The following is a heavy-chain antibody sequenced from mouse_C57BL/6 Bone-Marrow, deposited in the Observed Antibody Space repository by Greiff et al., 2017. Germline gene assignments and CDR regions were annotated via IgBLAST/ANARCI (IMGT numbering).Heavy chain of an antibody. CDR3: TKYTIVAHWYCDV. Sequence: EVQGVESGGGLVQPGGSLSLSCAASGFPFTDSYMSWVRQPPGKALEWLGFIRNKANGYTTEYSASVKGRFTISRDNSHSILYLQINDLRPEASATYYCTKYTIVAHWYCDVWGTGTTVTVSS. CDR2: IRNKANGYTT. CDR1: GFPFTDSY. D-gene: IGHD1-1*01. J-gene: IGHJ1*03. V-gene: IGHV7-3*01.